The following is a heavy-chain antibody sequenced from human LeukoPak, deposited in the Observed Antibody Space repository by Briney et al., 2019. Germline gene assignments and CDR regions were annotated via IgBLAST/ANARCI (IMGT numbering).Heavy chain of an antibody. CDR2: INHSGST. CDR1: GGSFSGYY. D-gene: IGHD1-1*01. CDR3: ARGSGRMEGMDV. Sequence: SSETLSLTCAVYGGSFSGYYWSWIRQPPGKGLEWIGEINHSGSTNYNPSLKSRVTISVDTSKNQFSLKLSSVTAADTAVYYCARGSGRMEGMDVWVQGTTVTVSS. J-gene: IGHJ6*02. V-gene: IGHV4-34*01.